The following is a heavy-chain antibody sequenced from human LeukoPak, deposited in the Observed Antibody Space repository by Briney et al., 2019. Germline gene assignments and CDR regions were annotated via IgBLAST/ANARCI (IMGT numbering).Heavy chain of an antibody. J-gene: IGHJ4*02. V-gene: IGHV3-30*14. Sequence: GGSLRLSCAASGFTFSSYAMHWVRQAPGKGLEWVAVISYDGSNKYYADSVKGRFTISRDNSKNTLFLQMGSLRADDMAVYYCARWGSTSCYDYWGQGTLVTVSS. CDR2: ISYDGSNK. CDR3: ARWGSTSCYDY. CDR1: GFTFSSYA. D-gene: IGHD2-2*01.